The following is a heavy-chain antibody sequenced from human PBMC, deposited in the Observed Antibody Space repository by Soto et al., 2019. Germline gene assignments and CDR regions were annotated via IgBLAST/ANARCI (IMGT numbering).Heavy chain of an antibody. J-gene: IGHJ6*02. D-gene: IGHD6-13*01. Sequence: GESLKISCKGSGYSFTSYWIGWVRQMPGKGLEWMGIIYPGDSDTRYSPSFQGQVTISADKSISTAYLQWSSLKASDTAMYYCARTSAAGKYYYGMDVWGQGATVTVSS. CDR3: ARTSAAGKYYYGMDV. V-gene: IGHV5-51*01. CDR2: IYPGDSDT. CDR1: GYSFTSYW.